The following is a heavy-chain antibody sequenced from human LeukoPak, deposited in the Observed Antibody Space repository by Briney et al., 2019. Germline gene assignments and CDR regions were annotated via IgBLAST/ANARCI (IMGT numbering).Heavy chain of an antibody. J-gene: IGHJ4*02. V-gene: IGHV4-4*07. CDR2: IYTSGTT. Sequence: PSETLSLTCTVSGGSLSGYYWSWIRQPAGKGLEWVERIYTSGTTNYNLSLKSRVTMSVDSSKKQFSLRLTSVTAADTAVYYCARETTSPYSLDYWGQGTLVSVSS. CDR3: ARETTSPYSLDY. CDR1: GGSLSGYY. D-gene: IGHD3-16*01.